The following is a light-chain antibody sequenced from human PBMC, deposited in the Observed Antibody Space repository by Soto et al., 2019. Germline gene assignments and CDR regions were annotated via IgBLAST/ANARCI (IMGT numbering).Light chain of an antibody. CDR2: EVS. J-gene: IGLJ1*01. CDR1: SSDIGSYNY. CDR3: SSHPPNSTRV. V-gene: IGLV2-14*01. Sequence: QSALTQPASVSGSPGQSIAISCTGTSSDIGSYNYVSWYQQHPGKAPKLLIHEVSNRPSGVSDRFSGSKSGNTASLTNSGLQADDEADYYCSSHPPNSTRVFGTGTKLTVL.